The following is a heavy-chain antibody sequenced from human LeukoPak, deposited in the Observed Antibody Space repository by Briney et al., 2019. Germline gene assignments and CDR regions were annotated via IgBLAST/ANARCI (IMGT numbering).Heavy chain of an antibody. Sequence: GASVKVSCKASGYTFTSYDINWVRQATGQGLEWMGWMNPNSGNTGYAQKFQGRVTMTRNTSISTAYMELRSLRSEDTAVYYCARGDYYDSSGYYFLVGAFDIWGQGTMVTVS. CDR3: ARGDYYDSSGYYFLVGAFDI. J-gene: IGHJ3*02. CDR2: MNPNSGNT. D-gene: IGHD3-22*01. CDR1: GYTFTSYD. V-gene: IGHV1-8*01.